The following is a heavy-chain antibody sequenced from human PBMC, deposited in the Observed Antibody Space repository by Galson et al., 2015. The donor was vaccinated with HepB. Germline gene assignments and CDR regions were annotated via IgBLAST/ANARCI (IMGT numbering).Heavy chain of an antibody. CDR2: ISAYNGNT. CDR3: ARVSSGWYKEQEGGDFDY. D-gene: IGHD6-19*01. CDR1: GYTFTSYG. J-gene: IGHJ4*02. Sequence: SVKVSCKASGYTFTSYGISWVRQAPGQGLEWMGWISAYNGNTNYAQKLQGRVTMTTDTSTSTAYMELRSLRSDDTAVYYCARVSSGWYKEQEGGDFDYWGQGTLVTVSS. V-gene: IGHV1-18*04.